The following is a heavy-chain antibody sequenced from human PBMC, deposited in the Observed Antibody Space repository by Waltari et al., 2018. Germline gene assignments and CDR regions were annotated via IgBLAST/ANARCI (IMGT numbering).Heavy chain of an antibody. Sequence: EVQLVESGGGVVQTGGSLSRSCAACGFTVSNDERNWVRKAPGKGLELIASISSRLNTIYYADSVKGRFTISRDNAKNSLHLQMNSLRAEDTAVYYCATRYGSSSMDYWGQGTLVTVSS. J-gene: IGHJ4*02. CDR3: ATRYGSSSMDY. CDR2: ISSRLNTI. CDR1: GFTVSNDE. D-gene: IGHD6-6*01. V-gene: IGHV3-48*03.